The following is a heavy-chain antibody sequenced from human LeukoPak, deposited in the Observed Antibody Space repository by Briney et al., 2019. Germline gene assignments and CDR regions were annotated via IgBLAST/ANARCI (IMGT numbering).Heavy chain of an antibody. V-gene: IGHV3-23*01. D-gene: IGHD1-1*01. CDR2: ISGSGGST. Sequence: GGSLRLSCAASGFTFSSYAMSWVRQAPGKGLEWVSAISGSGGSTYYADSVKGRFTISRDNSKNTLYLQMNSLRAENTAVYYCAKDPSGTTYNWFDPWGQGTLVTVSS. CDR1: GFTFSSYA. J-gene: IGHJ5*02. CDR3: AKDPSGTTYNWFDP.